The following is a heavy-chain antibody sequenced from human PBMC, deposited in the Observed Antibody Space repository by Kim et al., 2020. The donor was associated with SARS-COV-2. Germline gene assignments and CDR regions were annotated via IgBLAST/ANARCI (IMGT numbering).Heavy chain of an antibody. CDR1: GFTFSSYR. J-gene: IGHJ4*02. CDR3: ARDPDYYDSSGYADY. D-gene: IGHD3-22*01. CDR2: INSDGSSI. Sequence: GGSLRLSCAASGFTFSSYRMHWVRQAPGKGLVWVSRINSDGSSISYADSVKGRFTISRYNAKNTLYLQMNSLRAEDTAVYYCARDPDYYDSSGYADYWGQGTRVTVSS. V-gene: IGHV3-74*01.